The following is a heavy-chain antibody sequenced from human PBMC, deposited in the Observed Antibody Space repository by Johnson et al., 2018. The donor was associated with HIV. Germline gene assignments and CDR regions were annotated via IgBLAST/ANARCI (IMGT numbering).Heavy chain of an antibody. J-gene: IGHJ3*02. CDR2: IKQDGSEK. Sequence: VQLVESGGGLVQPGKSLRLSCAASGLTFSDFAMHWVRQAPGKGLEWVANIKQDGSEKYYVDSVKGRFTISRDNAKNSLYVQMSSLRAEDTAVYFCAGENLPGIAVYGGAFVIWGQGTMVTVSS. D-gene: IGHD6-19*01. CDR1: GLTFSDFA. CDR3: AGENLPGIAVYGGAFVI. V-gene: IGHV3-7*01.